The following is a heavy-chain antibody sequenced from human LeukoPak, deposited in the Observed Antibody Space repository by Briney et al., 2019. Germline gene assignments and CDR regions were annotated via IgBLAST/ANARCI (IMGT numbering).Heavy chain of an antibody. Sequence: PGGSLRLSCAASGFTFSSYSMNWVRQAPGKGLEWVSSISSSSSYIYYADSVKGRFTISRDNAKNSLYLQMNSLRAEDTAVYCCARDPKAVANWFDPWGQGTLVTVSS. J-gene: IGHJ5*02. V-gene: IGHV3-21*01. CDR2: ISSSSSYI. D-gene: IGHD6-19*01. CDR1: GFTFSSYS. CDR3: ARDPKAVANWFDP.